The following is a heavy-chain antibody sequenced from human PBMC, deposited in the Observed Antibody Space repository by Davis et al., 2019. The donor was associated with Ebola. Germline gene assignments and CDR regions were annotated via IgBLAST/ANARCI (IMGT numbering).Heavy chain of an antibody. Sequence: GESLKTSCKDSANTFANHWIGWVRQMPGKGLEWMGLIYTGDSDTRYSPSFRGQVTISADKSIRTAYLQWSSLKASDTAIYFCATLRRTITGMDDGFDIWGQGTKVTVSS. J-gene: IGHJ3*02. D-gene: IGHD1-20*01. V-gene: IGHV5-51*01. CDR1: ANTFANHW. CDR3: ATLRRTITGMDDGFDI. CDR2: IYTGDSDT.